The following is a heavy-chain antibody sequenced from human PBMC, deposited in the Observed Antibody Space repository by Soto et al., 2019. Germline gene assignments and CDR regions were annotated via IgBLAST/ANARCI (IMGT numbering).Heavy chain of an antibody. Sequence: QVQLQESGPGLVKPSDTLSLTCAVSGSSISSSNWWGWIRQPPGKGLEWIGYIYYSGSTYYNPSLKSRLTMSVDTSKSQFSLKLTSVTAVDTAVYYCARNLGTVTPSNWFDPWGQGTLVTVSS. CDR2: IYYSGST. D-gene: IGHD4-4*01. CDR3: ARNLGTVTPSNWFDP. J-gene: IGHJ5*02. V-gene: IGHV4-28*01. CDR1: GSSISSSNW.